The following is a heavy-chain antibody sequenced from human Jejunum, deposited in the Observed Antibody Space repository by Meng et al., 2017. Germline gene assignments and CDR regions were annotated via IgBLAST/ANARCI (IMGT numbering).Heavy chain of an antibody. J-gene: IGHJ4*01. CDR3: AKRYSSGWYIDY. CDR1: TFAFSPYV. CDR2: ISGSGRDT. Sequence: GGSLRLSCAASTFAFSPYVMTWVRQPPGEGLEWVSVISGSGRDTYYAYSVKGRFSVSRDNSNNMLYLQMNSLTAEDTAVYYCAKRYSSGWYIDYWHQGTLVTVSS. D-gene: IGHD6-19*01. V-gene: IGHV3-23*01.